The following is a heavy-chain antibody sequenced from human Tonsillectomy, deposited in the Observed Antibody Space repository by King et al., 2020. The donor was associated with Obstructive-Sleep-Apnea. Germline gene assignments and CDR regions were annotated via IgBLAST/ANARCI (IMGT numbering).Heavy chain of an antibody. CDR3: ARDKHRGAESDS. V-gene: IGHV4-31*03. Sequence: QLQESGPGLLKPSQTLSLTCTVSGGSIRSGGYYWTWIRQHPGKGLEWLGYIYYSGCTTYNPSRENRLCISLDMSRNQVSLRLRSLTAADTAFYYCARDKHRGAESDSWGPGILVTVSS. CDR1: GGSIRSGGYY. D-gene: IGHD3-10*01. CDR2: IYYSGCT. J-gene: IGHJ5*01.